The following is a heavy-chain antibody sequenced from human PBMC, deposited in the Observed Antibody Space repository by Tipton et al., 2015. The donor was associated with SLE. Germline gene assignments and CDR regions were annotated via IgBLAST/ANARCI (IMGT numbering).Heavy chain of an antibody. V-gene: IGHV4-39*07. Sequence: TLSLTCTVSVGSISSSSYYWGWIRQPPGKVLEWIGSIYYSGSTYYNPSLKSRVTISVDTSKNQFSLKLSSVTAADTAVYYCARLCDYYGSGRWGLDYWGQGTLVTVSA. D-gene: IGHD3-10*01. CDR1: VGSISSSSYY. J-gene: IGHJ4*02. CDR3: ARLCDYYGSGRWGLDY. CDR2: IYYSGST.